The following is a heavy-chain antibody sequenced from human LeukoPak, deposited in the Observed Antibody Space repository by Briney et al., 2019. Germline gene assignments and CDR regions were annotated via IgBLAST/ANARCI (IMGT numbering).Heavy chain of an antibody. Sequence: GGSLRLSCAASGFTVSSNYMSWVRQAPGKGLEWVSVIYSGGSTYYADSVKGRFTISRDNSKNTLYLQMNSLRAEDPAVYYCAKVRYGDLDAFDIWGQGTMVTVSS. CDR1: GFTVSSNY. CDR3: AKVRYGDLDAFDI. V-gene: IGHV3-53*01. CDR2: IYSGGST. D-gene: IGHD4-17*01. J-gene: IGHJ3*02.